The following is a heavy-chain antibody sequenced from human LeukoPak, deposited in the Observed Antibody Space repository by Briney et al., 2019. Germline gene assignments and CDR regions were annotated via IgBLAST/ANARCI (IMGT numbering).Heavy chain of an antibody. Sequence: PSETLSLTCSVSGSSITSGYFWAWIRQPPGKGLEWIGRVYHTGTTYYDPSLKSRVTISADTSKNHFSLKLNSVTTADTAVYYCTRGAGWLIDYWGQGILVTVSS. CDR3: TRGAGWLIDY. CDR1: GSSITSGYF. D-gene: IGHD3-16*01. V-gene: IGHV4-38-2*02. J-gene: IGHJ4*02. CDR2: VYHTGTT.